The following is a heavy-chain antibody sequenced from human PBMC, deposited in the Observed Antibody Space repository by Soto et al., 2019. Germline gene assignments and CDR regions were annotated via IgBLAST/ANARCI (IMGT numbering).Heavy chain of an antibody. D-gene: IGHD3-22*01. CDR1: GGTFSSYA. CDR2: IIPIFGTA. J-gene: IGHJ4*02. V-gene: IGHV1-69*01. Sequence: QVQLVQSGAEVKKPGSSVKVSCKASGGTFSSYAISWVRQAPGQGLEWMGGIIPIFGTANYAQKFQGRVTITADEPTSTAYMELSSLRSEDTAVYYCARITAYYYDSSPFDYWGQGTLVTVSS. CDR3: ARITAYYYDSSPFDY.